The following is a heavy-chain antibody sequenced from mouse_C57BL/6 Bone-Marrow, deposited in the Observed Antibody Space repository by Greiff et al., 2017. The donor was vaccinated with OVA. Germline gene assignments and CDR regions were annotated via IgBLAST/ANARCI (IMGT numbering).Heavy chain of an antibody. CDR3: ARHGGIDYYGSSYNDY. Sequence: EVKLMESGGDLVKPGGSLKLSCAASGFTFSSYGMSWVRQTPDKRLEWVATISSGGSYTYYPDSVKGRFTISRDNAKNTLYLQMSSLKSEDTAMYYCARHGGIDYYGSSYNDYWGQGTTLTVSS. D-gene: IGHD1-1*01. CDR2: ISSGGSYT. J-gene: IGHJ2*01. V-gene: IGHV5-6*01. CDR1: GFTFSSYG.